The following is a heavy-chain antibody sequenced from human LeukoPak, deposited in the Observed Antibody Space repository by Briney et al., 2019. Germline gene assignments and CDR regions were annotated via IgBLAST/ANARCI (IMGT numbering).Heavy chain of an antibody. CDR1: GGSISSYY. CDR2: IYYSGST. V-gene: IGHV4-59*08. D-gene: IGHD2-2*01. CDR3: ARHRRWVPVDV. J-gene: IGHJ6*04. Sequence: PSETLSLTCTVSGGSISSYYWSWIRQPPGKGLEWIGYIYYSGSTNYNPSLRSRVTISVDTSNNQFSLKLSSVTAADTAVYYCARHRRWVPVDVWGKGTTVTVSS.